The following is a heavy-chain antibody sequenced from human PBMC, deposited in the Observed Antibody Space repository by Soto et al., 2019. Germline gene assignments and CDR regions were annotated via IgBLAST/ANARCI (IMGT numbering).Heavy chain of an antibody. CDR1: GYTLTELS. V-gene: IGHV1-24*01. J-gene: IGHJ3*02. CDR3: ATDYGDYVALYAFDI. Sequence: GASVKVSCKVSGYTLTELSMHWVRQAPGKGLEWMGGFDPEDGETIYAQKFQGRVTMTEDTSTDTAYMELSSLRSEDTAVYYCATDYGDYVALYAFDIWGQGTMVTVSS. D-gene: IGHD4-17*01. CDR2: FDPEDGET.